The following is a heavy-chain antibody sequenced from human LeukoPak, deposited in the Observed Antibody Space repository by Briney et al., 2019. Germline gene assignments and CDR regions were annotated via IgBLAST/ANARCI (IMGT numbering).Heavy chain of an antibody. CDR1: GGSVSSGSYY. J-gene: IGHJ4*02. D-gene: IGHD1-14*01. V-gene: IGHV4-61*01. Sequence: SETLSLTCTVSGGSVSSGSYYWNRIRQPPGKGLEWIEHIYYSGSTDYNPSLKSRVTISADTSKNQFSLKMTSVTAADTAVYYCAREPGETDEGFEYWGQGTLVTVSS. CDR2: IYYSGST. CDR3: AREPGETDEGFEY.